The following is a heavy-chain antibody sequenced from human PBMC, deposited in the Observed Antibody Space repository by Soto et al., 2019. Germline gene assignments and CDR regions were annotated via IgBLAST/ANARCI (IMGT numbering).Heavy chain of an antibody. Sequence: QVQVVESGGGVVQPGRSLRLSCAASGFTFSSFGMHWVRQAPGKGLEWVSLIWYDGSKKSYGDSVKGRFTISRDNSRNKVYLHMNSLRADDTAVYYCARDASYYSLWSGYYPSRNGMDVWGQGTTVTVSS. CDR3: ARDASYYSLWSGYYPSRNGMDV. J-gene: IGHJ6*02. D-gene: IGHD3-3*01. CDR1: GFTFSSFG. V-gene: IGHV3-33*01. CDR2: IWYDGSKK.